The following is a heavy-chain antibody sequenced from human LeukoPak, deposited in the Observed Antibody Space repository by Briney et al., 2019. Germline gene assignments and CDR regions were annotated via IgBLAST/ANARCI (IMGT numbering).Heavy chain of an antibody. V-gene: IGHV3-21*01. Sequence: GGSLRLSCAAYGFTFSSYAMSWVRQAPGKGLEWVSSISSSSSYIYYADSVKGRFTISRDNAKNTLYLQMNSLRAEDTAVYYCARGADSGYSSDNWGQGTLVSVSS. D-gene: IGHD3-9*01. CDR3: ARGADSGYSSDN. J-gene: IGHJ4*02. CDR2: ISSSSSYI. CDR1: GFTFSSYA.